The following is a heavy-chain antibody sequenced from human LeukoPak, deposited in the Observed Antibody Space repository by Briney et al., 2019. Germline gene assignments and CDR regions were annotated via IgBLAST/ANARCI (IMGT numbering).Heavy chain of an antibody. CDR2: IDWDDDK. CDR1: VFSLSTSGMC. D-gene: IGHD4-17*01. CDR3: ARAFPTVTTFDY. Sequence: SGPTLVNPTQTLTLTCTFSVFSLSTSGMCVSWIRHPPGKALEWLARIDWDDDKYYNTSLKTRLTISKHTSKNQVILTMTNMDPVDTAPYYCARAFPTVTTFDYWGQGTLVTVSS. J-gene: IGHJ4*02. V-gene: IGHV2-70*11.